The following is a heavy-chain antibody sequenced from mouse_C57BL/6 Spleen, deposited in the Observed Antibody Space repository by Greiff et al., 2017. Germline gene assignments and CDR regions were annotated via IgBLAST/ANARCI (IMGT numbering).Heavy chain of an antibody. V-gene: IGHV5-17*01. CDR3: ATNDYEAMDY. Sequence: EVQRVESGGGLVKPGGSLKLSCAASGFTFSDYGIHWVRQAPEKGLEWVAYISSGSSTIYYADTVKGRFTISRDNAKNTLFLQMTSLRSEDTAMYYCATNDYEAMDYWGQGTSVTVSS. D-gene: IGHD1-3*01. CDR1: GFTFSDYG. CDR2: ISSGSSTI. J-gene: IGHJ4*01.